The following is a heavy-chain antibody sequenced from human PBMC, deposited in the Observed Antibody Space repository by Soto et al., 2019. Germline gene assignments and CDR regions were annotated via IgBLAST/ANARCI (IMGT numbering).Heavy chain of an antibody. CDR3: ARVSAATRYCYGMDV. V-gene: IGHV4-31*03. D-gene: IGHD2-15*01. CDR1: GGSISSGGYY. J-gene: IGHJ6*02. CDR2: IYYSGST. Sequence: SETLSLTCTVSGGSISSGGYYWSWIRQHPGKGLEWIGYIYYSGSTYYNPSLKSRVTISVDTSKNQFSLKLSSVTAADTAVYYCARVSAATRYCYGMDVWGQGTTVTVS.